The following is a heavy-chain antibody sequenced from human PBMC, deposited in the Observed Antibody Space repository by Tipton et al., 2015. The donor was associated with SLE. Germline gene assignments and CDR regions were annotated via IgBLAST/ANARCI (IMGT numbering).Heavy chain of an antibody. D-gene: IGHD3-16*01. V-gene: IGHV4-59*11. CDR3: AREYEVWASFDY. Sequence: TLSLTCTVSGGSISSHYWSWIRQPPGKGLEWIGYISYSGSTNYNPSLKSRVTISVDTSKNQFSLKLSSVTAADTAVYYCAREYEVWASFDYWGQGTLVTVSS. J-gene: IGHJ4*02. CDR1: GGSISSHY. CDR2: ISYSGST.